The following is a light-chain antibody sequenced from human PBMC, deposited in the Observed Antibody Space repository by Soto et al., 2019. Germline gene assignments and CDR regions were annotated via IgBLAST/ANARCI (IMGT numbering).Light chain of an antibody. CDR1: SSDFGGYNY. CDR3: CSYVGGYSYV. CDR2: DVS. V-gene: IGLV2-11*01. J-gene: IGLJ1*01. Sequence: QSALTQPRSVSGSPGQSVTISCTGTSSDFGGYNYVSWYQHHPGKAPKLMIYDVSKRPSGVPDRFSGSKSGNTASLTISGLQAEDEADYYCCSYVGGYSYVFGIGTKITVL.